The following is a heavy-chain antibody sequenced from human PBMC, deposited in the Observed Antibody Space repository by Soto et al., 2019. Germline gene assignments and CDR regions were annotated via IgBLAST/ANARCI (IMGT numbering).Heavy chain of an antibody. V-gene: IGHV3-33*01. J-gene: IGHJ3*02. Sequence: PGGSLRLSCAASGFTFSSYGMHWVRQAPGKGLEWVAVIWYDGSNKYYADYVKGRFTISRDNSKNTLYLQMNSLRAEDTAVYYCARDRPELRYFDWLLSDDAFDIWGQGTMVTVSS. CDR1: GFTFSSYG. D-gene: IGHD3-9*01. CDR2: IWYDGSNK. CDR3: ARDRPELRYFDWLLSDDAFDI.